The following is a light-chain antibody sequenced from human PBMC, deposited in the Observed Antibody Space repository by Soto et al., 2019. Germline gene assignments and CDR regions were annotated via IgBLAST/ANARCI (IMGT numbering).Light chain of an antibody. J-gene: IGKJ2*01. V-gene: IGKV1-39*01. Sequence: DIQMTQSPSSLSASVGDRVSITCRASQSISSDLNWYQQKPGKAPKLLIYVASGLRRWVLSRFSGSGSGTYLTLTITSLQPDDFATYYCQLSYSIPFSFGQGTNLEFK. CDR2: VAS. CDR3: QLSYSIPFS. CDR1: QSISSD.